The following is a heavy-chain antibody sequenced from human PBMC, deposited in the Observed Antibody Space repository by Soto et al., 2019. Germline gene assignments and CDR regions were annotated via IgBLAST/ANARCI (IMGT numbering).Heavy chain of an antibody. CDR2: INAGNGNT. CDR3: ARDKIRGAWIQLPTDY. J-gene: IGHJ4*02. CDR1: GYTFTSYA. Sequence: ASVKVSCKASGYTFTSYAMHWVRQAPGQRLECMGWINAGNGNTKYSQKFQGRVTITRDTSASTAYMELSSLRSEDTAVYYCARDKIRGAWIQLPTDYWGQGTLVTVSS. V-gene: IGHV1-3*01. D-gene: IGHD5-18*01.